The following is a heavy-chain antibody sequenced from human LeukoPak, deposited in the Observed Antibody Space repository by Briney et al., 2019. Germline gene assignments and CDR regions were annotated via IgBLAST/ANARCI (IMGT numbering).Heavy chain of an antibody. Sequence: SETLSLTCTVSGGSISSYYWSWIRQPPGKGLEWIGYIYYSGSTNYNPSLKSRVTISVDTSKNQFSLKLSSVTAADTAVYYCARDLSGYDGGFDYWGQGTLVTVSS. CDR1: GGSISSYY. CDR3: ARDLSGYDGGFDY. J-gene: IGHJ4*02. D-gene: IGHD5-12*01. V-gene: IGHV4-59*01. CDR2: IYYSGST.